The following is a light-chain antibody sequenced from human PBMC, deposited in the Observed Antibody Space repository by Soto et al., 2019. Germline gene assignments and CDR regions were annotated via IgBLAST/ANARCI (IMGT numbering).Light chain of an antibody. J-gene: IGLJ1*01. CDR3: CLYAVTFYV. V-gene: IGLV2-11*01. CDR1: SSDVGTYDF. CDR2: DVS. Sequence: QSALTQPRSVSGSPGQSVTISCTGTSSDVGTYDFVSWYQQHPGKAPRLMMFDVSERPSGVPDRFYGSKSGNTASLTISGLQAEDEAYYYCCLYAVTFYVFGTGTKLTVL.